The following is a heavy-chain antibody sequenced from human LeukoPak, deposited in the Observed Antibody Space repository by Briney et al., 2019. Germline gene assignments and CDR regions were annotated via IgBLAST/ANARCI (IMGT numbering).Heavy chain of an antibody. V-gene: IGHV3-30-3*01. J-gene: IGHJ4*02. CDR3: ARASGSYYNYFDY. Sequence: PGGSLRLSCAASGFTFSSYAMHWARQAPGKGLEWVAVISYDGSNKYYADSVKGRFTISRDNSKNTLYLQMNSLRAGDAAVYYCARASGSYYNYFDYWGQGTLVTVSS. CDR2: ISYDGSNK. CDR1: GFTFSSYA. D-gene: IGHD1-26*01.